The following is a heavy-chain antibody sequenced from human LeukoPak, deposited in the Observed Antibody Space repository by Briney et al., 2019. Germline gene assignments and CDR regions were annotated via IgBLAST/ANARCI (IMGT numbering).Heavy chain of an antibody. CDR2: ISSSSSYI. Sequence: GGSLRLSCAASGFTFSSYSMNWVRQAPGKGLEWVSSISSSSSYIHYADSVKGRFTISRDNAKNSLYLQMNSLRAEDTAVYYCARDRGDYDYYYGMDVWGQGTTVTVSS. V-gene: IGHV3-21*01. J-gene: IGHJ6*02. CDR3: ARDRGDYDYYYGMDV. D-gene: IGHD2-21*02. CDR1: GFTFSSYS.